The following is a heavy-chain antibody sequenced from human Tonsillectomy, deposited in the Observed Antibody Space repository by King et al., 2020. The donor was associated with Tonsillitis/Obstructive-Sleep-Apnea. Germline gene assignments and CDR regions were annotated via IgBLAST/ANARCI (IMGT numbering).Heavy chain of an antibody. D-gene: IGHD3-22*01. J-gene: IGHJ4*02. V-gene: IGHV3-23*04. CDR1: GFTFSSYA. CDR3: AKSPYYYDSSGYYVDY. CDR2: ISGSGGST. Sequence: VQLVESGGGLVQPGGSLRLSCAASGFTFSSYAMSWVRQAPGKGLEWVSAISGSGGSTYYADSVKGRFTISRDNSKNTLYLQMNSLRAEDTAVYYCAKSPYYYDSSGYYVDYWGQGTLVTVSS.